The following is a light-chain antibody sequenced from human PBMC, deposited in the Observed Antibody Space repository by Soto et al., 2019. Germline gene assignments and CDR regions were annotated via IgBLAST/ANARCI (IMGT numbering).Light chain of an antibody. CDR3: FSYAGDSTWV. V-gene: IGLV2-23*02. J-gene: IGLJ3*02. CDR1: RSDIGSYNS. Sequence: SVLTQPASVSGSPGQSITISCTGTRSDIGSYNSIAWYQQHPGKAPRVMIFEVTKRPSGISNRFSGSKSGSTASLTISGLQAEDEADYFCFSYAGDSTWVFGGGTK. CDR2: EVT.